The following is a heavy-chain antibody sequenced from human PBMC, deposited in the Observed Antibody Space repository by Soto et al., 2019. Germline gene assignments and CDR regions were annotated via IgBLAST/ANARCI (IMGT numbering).Heavy chain of an antibody. CDR3: AKVYGDYVFDYYYYMDV. V-gene: IGHV3-23*01. CDR2: ISGSGGST. CDR1: GFTFSSYA. Sequence: GGSLRLSCAASGFTFSSYAMSWVRQAPGKGLEWVSAISGSGGSTYYADSVKGRFTISRDNSKNTLYLQMNSLRAEDTAVYYCAKVYGDYVFDYYYYMDVWGKGTTVTVSS. D-gene: IGHD4-17*01. J-gene: IGHJ6*03.